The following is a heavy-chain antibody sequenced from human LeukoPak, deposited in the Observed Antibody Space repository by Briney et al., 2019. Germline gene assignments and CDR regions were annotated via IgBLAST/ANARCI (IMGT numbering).Heavy chain of an antibody. CDR2: VSPPGGGT. V-gene: IGHV3-23*01. CDR3: AKVGGSGWPYYFDY. J-gene: IGHJ4*02. Sequence: QPGGTLRLSCAASGFTFSNHGMNWVRQAPGKGLEWLSGVSPPGGGTYYADSVKGRFTISRDDSKNTLSLQMNSLRAEDTAVYYCAKVGGSGWPYYFDYWGQGTRVTVSS. CDR1: GFTFSNHG. D-gene: IGHD6-19*01.